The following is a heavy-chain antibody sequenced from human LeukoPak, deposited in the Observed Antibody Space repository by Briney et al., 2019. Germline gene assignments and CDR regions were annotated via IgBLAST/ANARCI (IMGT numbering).Heavy chain of an antibody. CDR2: IYTSGST. D-gene: IGHD6-13*01. Sequence: SETLSLTCTVSGGSISSGSYYWSWIRQPAGKGLEWIGRIYTSGSTNYNPSLKSRVTISVDTSKNQFSLKLSSVTAADTAVYYCARARQRIAAAGTSKAGWFDPWGQGTLVTVSS. J-gene: IGHJ5*02. V-gene: IGHV4-61*02. CDR3: ARARQRIAAAGTSKAGWFDP. CDR1: GGSISSGSYY.